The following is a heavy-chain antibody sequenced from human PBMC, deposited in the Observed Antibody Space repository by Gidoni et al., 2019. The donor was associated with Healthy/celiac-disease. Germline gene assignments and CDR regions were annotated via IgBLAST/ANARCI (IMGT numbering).Heavy chain of an antibody. V-gene: IGHV3-74*01. D-gene: IGHD6-19*01. J-gene: IGHJ6*02. CDR1: GFPFSSSW. CDR2: INSDGSST. CDR3: ARVVAVAALSKKYGMDV. Sequence: EVQLVESGGGLVQPGGSLRLSCAASGFPFSSSWMHWVRQAPGKGLVWVSRINSDGSSTSYADSVKGRFTISRDNAKNTLYLQMNSLRAEDTAVYYCARVVAVAALSKKYGMDVWGQGTTVTVSS.